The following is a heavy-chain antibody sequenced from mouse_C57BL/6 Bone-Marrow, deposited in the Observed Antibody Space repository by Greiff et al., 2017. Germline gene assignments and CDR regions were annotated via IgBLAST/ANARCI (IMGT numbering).Heavy chain of an antibody. V-gene: IGHV1-81*01. J-gene: IGHJ3*01. CDR2: IYPRSGNT. CDR1: GYTFTSYG. Sequence: QVQLQQSGAELARPGASVKLSCKASGYTFTSYGISWVKQRTGQGLEWIGEIYPRSGNTYYNEKFKGKAKLTADKSSSTAYMELRSLTSEVSAVYVCADETFAYWGQGTLVTVSA. CDR3: ADETFAY.